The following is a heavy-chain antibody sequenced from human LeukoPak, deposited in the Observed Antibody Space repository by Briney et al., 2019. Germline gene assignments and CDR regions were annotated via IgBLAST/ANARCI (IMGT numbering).Heavy chain of an antibody. CDR1: GLSSSTYT. J-gene: IGHJ4*02. D-gene: IGHD6-13*01. CDR3: ARARRYRSSWYHDY. CDR2: ISSSSSTI. Sequence: PGGSLRLSCAASGLSSSTYTMNWVRQAPGKGLDWVSYISSSSSTIYYADSVKGRFTISRDNANNSLYLQMNSLRDEDTAVYYCARARRYRSSWYHDYWGQGSLVTVSS. V-gene: IGHV3-48*02.